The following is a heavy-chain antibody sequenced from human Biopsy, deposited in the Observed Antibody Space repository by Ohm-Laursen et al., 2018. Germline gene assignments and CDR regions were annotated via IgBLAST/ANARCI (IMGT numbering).Heavy chain of an antibody. D-gene: IGHD5-12*01. J-gene: IGHJ4*02. CDR1: GFTFSSYG. Sequence: GSLRLSCTVPGFTFSSYGMSWVRQASGRGLEWVGRIKKKSNNDATAYAESMKGRFSIFRDDSKSTSFLQMNSLKIEDAAVYFCTRSAGYGYDYWGQGILVTVSS. CDR2: IKKKSNNDAT. V-gene: IGHV3-73*01. CDR3: TRSAGYGYDY.